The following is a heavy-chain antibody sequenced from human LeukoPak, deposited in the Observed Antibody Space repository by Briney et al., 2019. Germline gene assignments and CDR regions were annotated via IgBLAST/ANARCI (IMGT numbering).Heavy chain of an antibody. Sequence: GASVKVSCKASGGTFSSYAISWVRQAPGQGLEWMGGIIPIFGTVNYAQKFQGRVTITTDESTSTAYMELSSLRSEDTAVYYCARAHGSDKGVLDYWGQGTLVTVSS. CDR1: GGTFSSYA. J-gene: IGHJ4*02. CDR2: IIPIFGTV. D-gene: IGHD5-24*01. CDR3: ARAHGSDKGVLDY. V-gene: IGHV1-69*05.